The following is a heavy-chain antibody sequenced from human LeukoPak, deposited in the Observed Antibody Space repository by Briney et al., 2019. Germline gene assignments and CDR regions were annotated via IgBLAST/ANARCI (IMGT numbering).Heavy chain of an antibody. CDR2: ISAYNGNT. CDR3: ARDPKGSGYHLYFDY. Sequence: ASVKVSCKASGYTFTSYGISWVRQAPGQGLEWMGWISAYNGNTNYAQKLQGRVTMTTDTSTSTAYMELRSLSSDDTAVYYCARDPKGSGYHLYFDYWGQGTLVTVSS. V-gene: IGHV1-18*01. D-gene: IGHD3-3*01. CDR1: GYTFTSYG. J-gene: IGHJ4*02.